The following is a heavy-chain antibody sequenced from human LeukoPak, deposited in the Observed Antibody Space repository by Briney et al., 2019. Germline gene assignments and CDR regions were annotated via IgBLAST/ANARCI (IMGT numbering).Heavy chain of an antibody. V-gene: IGHV4-59*01. CDR2: IYYSGST. D-gene: IGHD3-3*01. CDR1: GGSISSYY. CDR3: AREASYDFWNGYYEYWFDP. J-gene: IGHJ5*02. Sequence: SETLSLTCTVPGGSISSYYWSWIRQPPGKGLEWIGYIYYSGSTNYNPSLKSRVTISVDTSKNQFSLKLSSVTAADTAVYYCAREASYDFWNGYYEYWFDPWGQGTLVTVSS.